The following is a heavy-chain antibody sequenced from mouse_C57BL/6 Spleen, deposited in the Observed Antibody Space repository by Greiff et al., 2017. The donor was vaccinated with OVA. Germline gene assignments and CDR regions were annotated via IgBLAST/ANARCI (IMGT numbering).Heavy chain of an antibody. CDR3: ARSLEDYAMDY. D-gene: IGHD6-2*01. V-gene: IGHV5-6*01. CDR2: ISSGGSYT. CDR1: GFTFSSFG. Sequence: EVKVVESGGDLVKPGGSLKLSCAASGFTFSSFGMSWVRQTPDKRLEWVATISSGGSYTDYPDSVKGRFTISRDNAKNTLYLQMSSLKSEDTAMYYCARSLEDYAMDYWGKGTSVTVSS. J-gene: IGHJ4*01.